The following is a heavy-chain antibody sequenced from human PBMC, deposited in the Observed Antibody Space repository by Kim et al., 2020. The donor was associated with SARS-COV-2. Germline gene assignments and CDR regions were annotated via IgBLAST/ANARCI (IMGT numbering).Heavy chain of an antibody. V-gene: IGHV3-64D*06. CDR3: VRYGRSYGASR. CDR2: TTPEGGGS. D-gene: IGHD3-16*01. Sequence: GGSLRLSCSGSGFTFSDYAIHWVRRAPGMGLQYVSATTPEGGGSFYADSVQGRFTIFRDNSKNAGYLQMSGLGLEDTAVYYCVRYGRSYGASRWGRETLV. CDR1: GFTFSDYA. J-gene: IGHJ4*02.